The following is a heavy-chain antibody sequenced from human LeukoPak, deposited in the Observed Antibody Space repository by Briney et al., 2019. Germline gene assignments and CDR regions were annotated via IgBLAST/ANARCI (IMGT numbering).Heavy chain of an antibody. Sequence: GGSLRLSCAASGFTFSSYAMSWVRQAPGKGLEWVSAISGSGGSTYYADSVKGRFTISRDNSKSTLYLQMNSLRAEDTAVYYCAKLEHIVVVPAALGYWGQGTLVTVSS. CDR2: ISGSGGST. CDR1: GFTFSSYA. J-gene: IGHJ4*02. CDR3: AKLEHIVVVPAALGY. V-gene: IGHV3-23*01. D-gene: IGHD2-2*01.